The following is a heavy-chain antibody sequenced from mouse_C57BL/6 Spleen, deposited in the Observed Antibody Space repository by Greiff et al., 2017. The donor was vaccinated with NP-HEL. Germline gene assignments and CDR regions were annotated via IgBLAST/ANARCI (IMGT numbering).Heavy chain of an antibody. J-gene: IGHJ1*03. D-gene: IGHD2-3*01. Sequence: VKLLESGAELVRPGASVTLSCKASGYTFTDYEMHWVKQTPVHGLEWIGAIDPETGGTAYNQKFKGKAILTADKSSSTAYMELRSLTSEDSAVYYCTRSDDGYSDWYFDVWGTGTTVTVSS. CDR1: GYTFTDYE. V-gene: IGHV1-15*01. CDR3: TRSDDGYSDWYFDV. CDR2: IDPETGGT.